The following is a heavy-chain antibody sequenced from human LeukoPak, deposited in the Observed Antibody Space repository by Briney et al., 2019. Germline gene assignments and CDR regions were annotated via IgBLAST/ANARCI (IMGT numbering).Heavy chain of an antibody. CDR3: ASNSGSYFPLDY. CDR1: GFTFSSFA. CDR2: ISYDGSNK. V-gene: IGHV3-30*14. D-gene: IGHD1-26*01. J-gene: IGHJ4*02. Sequence: GGSLRLSCAASGFTFSSFAMHWVRQGPGKGLEWVAVISYDGSNKYYADSVKGRFTISRDNSKNTLYLQMNSLRAEDTAVYYCASNSGSYFPLDYWDQGTLVTVSS.